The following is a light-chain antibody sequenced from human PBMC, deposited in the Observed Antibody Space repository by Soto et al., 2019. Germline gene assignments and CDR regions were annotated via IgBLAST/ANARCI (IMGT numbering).Light chain of an antibody. J-gene: IGLJ3*02. V-gene: IGLV4-69*01. CDR2: LNSDGSH. Sequence: QSVLTQPPSASASLGTSVKLTGTLRSGHNSNAIAWHQQQPEKGPRYLMKLNSDGSHSKGDGIPDRFSGSSSGAERDRTISSLQSEDEADYYCQTWSTDIRVFGGGTKVTVL. CDR1: SGHNSNA. CDR3: QTWSTDIRV.